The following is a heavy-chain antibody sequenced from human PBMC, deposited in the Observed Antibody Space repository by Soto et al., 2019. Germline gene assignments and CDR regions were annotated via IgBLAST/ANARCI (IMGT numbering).Heavy chain of an antibody. CDR2: INYSGST. V-gene: IGHV4-30-4*01. CDR3: ARDPQYCSSSSCWYYICH. Sequence: SETLSLTCTVSGGSISSADYYWSWIRQAPGKGLEWIGNINYSGSTYYNPSLKSRVVISLDTSKNQFSLKLNSVTAADTAVYYCARDPQYCSSSSCWYYICHCGQGSLVPVTS. J-gene: IGHJ4*02. D-gene: IGHD2-2*01. CDR1: GGSISSADYY.